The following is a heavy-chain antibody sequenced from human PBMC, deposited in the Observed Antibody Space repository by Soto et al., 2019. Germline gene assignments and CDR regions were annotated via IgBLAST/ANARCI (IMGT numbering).Heavy chain of an antibody. J-gene: IGHJ4*02. V-gene: IGHV4-34*01. CDR2: INHSRGT. D-gene: IGHD3-10*01. Sequence: SETLSLTCAVYGGSFSDYYWSWLLQPPGKGLEWIGQINHSRGTISNPSLKSRVTISVDTSKNQFSLKLSSVTAANTAVYYCARGAHYASGSYFAYFDYWGQGALVTVSS. CDR3: ARGAHYASGSYFAYFDY. CDR1: GGSFSDYY.